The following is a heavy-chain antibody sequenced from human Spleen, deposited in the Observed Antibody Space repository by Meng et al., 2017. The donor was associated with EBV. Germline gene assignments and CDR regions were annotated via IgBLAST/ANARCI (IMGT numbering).Heavy chain of an antibody. CDR2: IIPIYGTT. V-gene: IGHV1-69*01. J-gene: IGHJ5*02. CDR3: ARESPDRSTDP. Sequence: QVQLVQSGAEVKKSGSSVMVPCKASGGTFNSYSINWVRQAPGQGLEWMGGIIPIYGTTSYAQKFQGRVMISADESTTTAYMEMRSLTLDDTAVYYCARESPDRSTDPWGQGTLVTVSS. CDR1: GGTFNSYS.